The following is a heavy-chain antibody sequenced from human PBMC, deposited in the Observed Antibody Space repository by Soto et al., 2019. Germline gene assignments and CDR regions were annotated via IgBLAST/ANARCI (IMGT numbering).Heavy chain of an antibody. CDR1: GFTFSNYA. V-gene: IGHV3-30-3*01. CDR2: VSYDGVNE. Sequence: QVQLVESGGGVVQPGRSLRLSCTASGFTFSNYAMHWVRQAPGKGLEWVAVVSYDGVNENYADSVKGRLTISRDKFKNTLYLQMNSLRDEDTAVYYCVRDGVVVYYYYGMDVWGQGTTVTVSS. D-gene: IGHD3-16*01. J-gene: IGHJ6*02. CDR3: VRDGVVVYYYYGMDV.